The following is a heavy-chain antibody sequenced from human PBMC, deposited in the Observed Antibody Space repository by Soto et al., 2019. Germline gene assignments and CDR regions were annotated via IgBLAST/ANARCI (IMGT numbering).Heavy chain of an antibody. CDR3: ARVYLEGTSKLRFLEWSGYYYYGMDV. J-gene: IGHJ6*02. Sequence: ASVKVSCKSSGGTFSSYAISWVRQAPGQGLEWMGGIIPIFGTANYAQKFQGRVTITADESTSTAYMELSSLRSEDTAVYYCARVYLEGTSKLRFLEWSGYYYYGMDVWGQGTTVTVSS. CDR1: GGTFSSYA. D-gene: IGHD3-3*01. CDR2: IIPIFGTA. V-gene: IGHV1-69*13.